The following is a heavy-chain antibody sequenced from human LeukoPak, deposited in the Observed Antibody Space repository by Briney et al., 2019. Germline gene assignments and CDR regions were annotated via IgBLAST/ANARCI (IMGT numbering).Heavy chain of an antibody. Sequence: GGSPRLSCAASGFTFDDYAMHWVRQAPGKGLEWVSGISWNSGSIGYADSVKGRFTISRDNAKNSLYLQMNSLRAEDTALYYCAKAPIAVAARFDYWGQGTLVTVSS. CDR1: GFTFDDYA. V-gene: IGHV3-9*01. CDR2: ISWNSGSI. D-gene: IGHD6-19*01. J-gene: IGHJ4*02. CDR3: AKAPIAVAARFDY.